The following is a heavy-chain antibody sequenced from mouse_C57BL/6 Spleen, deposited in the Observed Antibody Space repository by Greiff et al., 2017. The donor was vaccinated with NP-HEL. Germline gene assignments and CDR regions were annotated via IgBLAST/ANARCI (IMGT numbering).Heavy chain of an antibody. CDR2: ISSGSSTI. CDR3: ARGWDY. J-gene: IGHJ2*01. V-gene: IGHV5-17*01. CDR1: GFTFRDYG. Sequence: EVKLKESGGGLVKPGGSLKLSCAASGFTFRDYGMHWVRQAPEKGLEWVAYISSGSSTIDYADTVKGRFTISRDNAKNTLFLQMTSLRSEDTAMYYCARGWDYWGQGTTLTVSA.